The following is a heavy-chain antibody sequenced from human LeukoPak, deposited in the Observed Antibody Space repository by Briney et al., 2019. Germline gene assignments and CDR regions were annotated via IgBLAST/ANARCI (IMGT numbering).Heavy chain of an antibody. V-gene: IGHV3-7*01. CDR3: AREDLWEPAGGFDY. Sequence: PGGSLRLSCAASGFTFSSYWMSWVRQAPGKGLEWVANIKQDGSEKYYVDSVKGRFTISRDNAKNSLYLQMNSLRAEDTAVYYCAREDLWEPAGGFDYWGQGTLVTVSS. D-gene: IGHD1-14*01. CDR2: IKQDGSEK. J-gene: IGHJ4*02. CDR1: GFTFSSYW.